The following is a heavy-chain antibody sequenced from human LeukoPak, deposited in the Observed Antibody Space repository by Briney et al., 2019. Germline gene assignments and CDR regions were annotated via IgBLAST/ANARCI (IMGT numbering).Heavy chain of an antibody. CDR2: IKQDGSEK. J-gene: IGHJ3*02. Sequence: AGGSLRLSCGASGFIFSSYWMSWVRQAPGKGLEWVANIKQDGSEKYYVDSAKGRFTISRDNAKNSLYLQMNSLRGEDTALYYCARDAHFGGVFDIWGQGTMVTVSS. D-gene: IGHD2-21*01. V-gene: IGHV3-7*03. CDR3: ARDAHFGGVFDI. CDR1: GFIFSSYW.